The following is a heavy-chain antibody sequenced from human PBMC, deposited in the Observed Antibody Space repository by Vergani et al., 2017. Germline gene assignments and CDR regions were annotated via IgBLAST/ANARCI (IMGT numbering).Heavy chain of an antibody. CDR1: GFSFNTYW. CDR3: AKDAVMATIGEGNY. Sequence: EVQLVESGGGSVQSGGSLRLSCVASGFSFNTYWMHWVRQVPGKGLMWVARIDEYGNRATYGDFETGRFTISRDNAKNTVFLQMNSLRAEDTAVYYCAKDAVMATIGEGNYWGQGTLVTVSS. CDR2: IDEYGNRA. D-gene: IGHD5-24*01. J-gene: IGHJ4*02. V-gene: IGHV3-74*03.